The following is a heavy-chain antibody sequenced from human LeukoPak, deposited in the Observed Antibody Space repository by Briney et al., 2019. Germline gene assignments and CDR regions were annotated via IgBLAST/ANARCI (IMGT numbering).Heavy chain of an antibody. D-gene: IGHD2-21*02. CDR1: GGSISSSSYY. CDR3: ARSSVVTGICRGCWFDP. J-gene: IGHJ5*02. CDR2: IYYSGST. V-gene: IGHV4-39*01. Sequence: KSSETLSLTCTVSGGSISSSSYYWGWIRQPPGKGLEWIGIIYYSGSTYYNPSLKSRVSISVDTSKNQFSLRLSSVTAADTAVYYCARSSVVTGICRGCWFDPWGQGTLVTVSS.